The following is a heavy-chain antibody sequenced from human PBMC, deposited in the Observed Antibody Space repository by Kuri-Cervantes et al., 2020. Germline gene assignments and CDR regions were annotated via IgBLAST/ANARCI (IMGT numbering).Heavy chain of an antibody. J-gene: IGHJ4*02. CDR1: GFTFSSYW. CDR2: IKQDGSEK. CDR3: ARGPDTAMMYYFDY. D-gene: IGHD5-18*01. V-gene: IGHV3-7*04. Sequence: GESLKISWAASGFTFSSYWMSWVRQAPGKGLEWVANIKQDGSEKYYVDSVKGRFTISRDNSKNTLYLQMNSLRTEDTAVYYCARGPDTAMMYYFDYWGQGTLVTVSS.